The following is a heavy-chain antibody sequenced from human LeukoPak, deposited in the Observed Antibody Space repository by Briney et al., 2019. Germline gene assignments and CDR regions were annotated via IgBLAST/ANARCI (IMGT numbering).Heavy chain of an antibody. CDR1: GFTFSSYA. D-gene: IGHD3-22*01. CDR2: TSGSGGST. J-gene: IGHJ3*02. CDR3: AKDVRYYYGSSGYHPDAFDI. V-gene: IGHV3-23*01. Sequence: PGGSLRLSCAASGFTFSSYAMSWVRQAPGKGLEWVSATSGSGGSTYYADSVKGRFTISRDNSKNTLYLQMNSLRAEDTAVYYCAKDVRYYYGSSGYHPDAFDIWGQGTMVTVSS.